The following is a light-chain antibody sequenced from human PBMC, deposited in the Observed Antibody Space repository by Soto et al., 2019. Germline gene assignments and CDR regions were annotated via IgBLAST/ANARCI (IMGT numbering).Light chain of an antibody. CDR3: QQYNKWPPT. CDR2: GAS. Sequence: EIVMTQSPATLSVSPGERANLSCRARKSVSSTLSWYQQKPGQAPRLLIYGASTRATGIPDRFSGSGSGTEFTLTISSLQSEDFAVYYCQQYNKWPPTFGQGTRLEIK. CDR1: KSVSST. J-gene: IGKJ5*01. V-gene: IGKV3D-15*01.